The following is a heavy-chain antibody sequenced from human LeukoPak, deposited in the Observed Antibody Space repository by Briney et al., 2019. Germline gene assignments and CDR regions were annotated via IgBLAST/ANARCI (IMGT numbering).Heavy chain of an antibody. CDR1: GGTFSSYA. J-gene: IGHJ4*02. Sequence: SVKVSCKASGGTFSSYAISWVRQAPGQGLEWMGRIIPIFGTANYAQKFQGRVTITTDESTSTAYMELSSLRSEDTAVHYCASGSSPPSYFDYWGQGTLVTVSS. V-gene: IGHV1-69*05. CDR3: ASGSSPPSYFDY. D-gene: IGHD2-15*01. CDR2: IIPIFGTA.